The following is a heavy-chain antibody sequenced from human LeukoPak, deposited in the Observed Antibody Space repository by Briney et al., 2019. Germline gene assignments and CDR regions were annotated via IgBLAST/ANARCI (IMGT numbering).Heavy chain of an antibody. CDR3: ARGYYYGSN. CDR2: ISYDGSSK. V-gene: IGHV3-30*03. D-gene: IGHD3-10*01. CDR1: GFTFSSYW. J-gene: IGHJ4*02. Sequence: PGGSLRLSCAASGFTFSSYWMNWARQAPGKGLEWVILISYDGSSKYYADSVKGRFTISRDNSKNTLYLQMNSLRAEDTAVYYCARGYYYGSNWGQGTLVTVPS.